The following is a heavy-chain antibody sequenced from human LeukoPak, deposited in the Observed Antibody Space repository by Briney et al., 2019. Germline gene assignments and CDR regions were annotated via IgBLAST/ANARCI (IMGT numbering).Heavy chain of an antibody. Sequence: ASVKVSCKASGYTFTSYGISWVRQGPGQGLEWMGCISAYNGNTKYAQKVQGTVTMTTDTSTSTAYMKLRSMRSDDTAVYYCARYSSSPLMDVWGQGTTVTVSS. CDR3: ARYSSSPLMDV. CDR1: GYTFTSYG. CDR2: ISAYNGNT. D-gene: IGHD6-13*01. J-gene: IGHJ6*02. V-gene: IGHV1-18*01.